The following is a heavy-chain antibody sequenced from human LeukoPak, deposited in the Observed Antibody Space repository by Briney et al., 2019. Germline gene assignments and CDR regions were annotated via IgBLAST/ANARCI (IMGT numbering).Heavy chain of an antibody. V-gene: IGHV3-30*18. Sequence: GGSLRLSCAASGFTFSAYSMNWVRQAPGKGLEWVAVISYDGSNKYYADSVKGRFTISRDNSKNTLYLQMNSLRAEDTAVYYCAKEGYSSGPRRLVYYYYGMDVWGQGTTVTVSS. D-gene: IGHD6-19*01. CDR1: GFTFSAYS. J-gene: IGHJ6*02. CDR2: ISYDGSNK. CDR3: AKEGYSSGPRRLVYYYYGMDV.